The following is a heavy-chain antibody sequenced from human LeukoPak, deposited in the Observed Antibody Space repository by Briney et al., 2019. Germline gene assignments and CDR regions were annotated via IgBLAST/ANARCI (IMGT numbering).Heavy chain of an antibody. D-gene: IGHD5-18*01. CDR3: AKDSRGYSYGYGGNYFDY. V-gene: IGHV3-23*01. J-gene: IGHJ4*02. CDR1: GFAFSSYG. CDR2: ISDSGAYT. Sequence: GGSLRLSCAASGFAFSSYGMSWVRQAPGKGLEWVSGISDSGAYTYYADSVKGRFTISRDNSKNTLYLQMNSLRAEDTAVYYCAKDSRGYSYGYGGNYFDYWGQGTLVTVSS.